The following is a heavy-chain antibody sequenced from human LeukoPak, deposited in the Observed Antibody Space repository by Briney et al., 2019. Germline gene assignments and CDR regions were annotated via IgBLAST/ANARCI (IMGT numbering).Heavy chain of an antibody. J-gene: IGHJ6*03. CDR3: AKDGQWLGTYYYYYMDV. V-gene: IGHV3-30*02. Sequence: GGSLRLSCAASGFTFSSYGMHWVRQAPGKGLEWVAFIRYDGSNKYYADSVEGRFTISRDNSKNTLYLQMNSLRAEDTAVYYCAKDGQWLGTYYYYYMDVWGKGTTVTISS. D-gene: IGHD6-19*01. CDR1: GFTFSSYG. CDR2: IRYDGSNK.